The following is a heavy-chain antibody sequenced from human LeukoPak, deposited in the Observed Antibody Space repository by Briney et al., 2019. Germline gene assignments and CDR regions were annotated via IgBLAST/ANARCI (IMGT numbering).Heavy chain of an antibody. CDR2: LSKSGNT. CDR3: ARAVITFGGVVAKGFDC. Sequence: SETLSLTCTVSGGSISSYYWSWIRLPPGKGLEWIGYLSKSGNTNYSPSLKSRVTIFGDTSKNQFFLKLSSVTAADTAVYYCARAVITFGGVVAKGFDCWGQGTLVTVSS. CDR1: GGSISSYY. V-gene: IGHV4-59*01. J-gene: IGHJ4*02. D-gene: IGHD3-16*02.